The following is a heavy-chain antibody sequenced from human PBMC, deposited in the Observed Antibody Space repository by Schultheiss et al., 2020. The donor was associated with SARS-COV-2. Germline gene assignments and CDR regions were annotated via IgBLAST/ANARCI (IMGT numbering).Heavy chain of an antibody. CDR1: GGSISSYY. V-gene: IGHV4-59*01. CDR2: IYYSGST. Sequence: SETLSLTCTVSGGSISSYYWSWIRQPPGKGLEWIGYIYYSGSTNYNPSLKSRVTISVDTSKNQFSLKLSSVTAADTAVYYCAKVLLVVVPAPTFDYWGQGTLVTVSS. D-gene: IGHD2-2*01. J-gene: IGHJ4*02. CDR3: AKVLLVVVPAPTFDY.